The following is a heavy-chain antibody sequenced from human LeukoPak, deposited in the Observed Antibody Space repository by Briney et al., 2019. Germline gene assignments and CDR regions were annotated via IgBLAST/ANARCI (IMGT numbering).Heavy chain of an antibody. CDR1: GGSFSGYY. J-gene: IGHJ4*02. CDR2: INHSGST. Sequence: KPSETLSLTCAVYGGSFSGYYWSWIRQPPGKGLEWIGEINHSGSTNYNPSLKSRVTISVDTSKNQFSLKLSSVTAADTAVYYCATGREDFDYWVQGTLVTVSS. V-gene: IGHV4-34*01. CDR3: ATGREDFDY. D-gene: IGHD1-26*01.